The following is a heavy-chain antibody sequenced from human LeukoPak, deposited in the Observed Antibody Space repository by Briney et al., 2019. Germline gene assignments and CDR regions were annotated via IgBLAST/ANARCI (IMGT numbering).Heavy chain of an antibody. CDR1: GGSISDYY. J-gene: IGHJ6*02. CDR3: ARYCGGDCYLDYYYGMDV. D-gene: IGHD2-21*02. Sequence: PSETLSLTCTVSGGSISDYYWSWIRQPPGKGLEWIAFIHYSGSTNYNPSLKSRVTISVDTSKNQFSLRLSSVTAADTAVYYCARYCGGDCYLDYYYGMDVWGQGTTVTVSS. V-gene: IGHV4-59*01. CDR2: IHYSGST.